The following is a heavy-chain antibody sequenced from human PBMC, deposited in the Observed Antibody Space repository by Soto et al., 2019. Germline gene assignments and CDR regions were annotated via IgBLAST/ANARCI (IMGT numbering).Heavy chain of an antibody. J-gene: IGHJ4*02. CDR1: GYTFTDYY. CDR3: ASGKKQQVDGALDY. D-gene: IGHD6-13*01. CDR2: INPKSGGT. V-gene: IGHV1-2*02. Sequence: QVQLVQSGAEVKKPGASVKVSCKASGYTFTDYYIHWVRQAPGQGLEWMGWINPKSGGTNCALKFQGGVTMTSDTSISTAYMELRRLTSDDTAVYYCASGKKQQVDGALDYWGQGTLVIVSS.